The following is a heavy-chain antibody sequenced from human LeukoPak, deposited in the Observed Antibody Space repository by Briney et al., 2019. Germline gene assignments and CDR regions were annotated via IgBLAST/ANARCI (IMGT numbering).Heavy chain of an antibody. CDR1: GGSISSHY. CDR2: IDYTGTA. D-gene: IGHD3-10*01. CDR3: ARTYYFASGSYYDEWSFVC. Sequence: TSETLSLTCTVSGGSISSHYWSWIRQPPGKGLEWIGYIDYTGTANYNPSLKSRVTISLDTSKNQFSLRLTSVTTADTAAHYCARTYYFASGSYYDEWSFVCWGQGTLVSVPS. V-gene: IGHV4-59*11. J-gene: IGHJ4*02.